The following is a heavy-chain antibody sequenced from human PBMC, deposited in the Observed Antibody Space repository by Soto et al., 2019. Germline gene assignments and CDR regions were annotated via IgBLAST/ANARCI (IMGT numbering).Heavy chain of an antibody. CDR2: TNHDGSKK. CDR3: SGGVGDAI. D-gene: IGHD1-26*01. J-gene: IGHJ4*02. V-gene: IGHV3-7*04. CDR1: GFSFRSDW. Sequence: EDQLVESGGGLVQPGGSLRLTCAVSGFSFRSDWMNWVRQAPGKGLEWVAHTNHDGSKKYYLDSVKGRFTLFRDNGKNSLYPQIKRLRAEGTAVYYCSGGVGDAIWGQGTLGTVSS.